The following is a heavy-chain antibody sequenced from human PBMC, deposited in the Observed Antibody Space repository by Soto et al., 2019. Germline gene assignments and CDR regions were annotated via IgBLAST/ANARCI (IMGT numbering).Heavy chain of an antibody. CDR3: ARGGPPVPAAAWTEYFQH. V-gene: IGHV3-64*01. CDR2: ISSNGGST. Sequence: GGSLRLSCAASGFTFSSYAMHWVRQAPGKGLEYVSAISSNGGSTYYANSVKGRFTISRDNSKNTLYLQMGSLRAEDMAVYYCARGGPPVPAAAWTEYFQHWGQGTLVTVSS. J-gene: IGHJ1*01. D-gene: IGHD2-2*01. CDR1: GFTFSSYA.